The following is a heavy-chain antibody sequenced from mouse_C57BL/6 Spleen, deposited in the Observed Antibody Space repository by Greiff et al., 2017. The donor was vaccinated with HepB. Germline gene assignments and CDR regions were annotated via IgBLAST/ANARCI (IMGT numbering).Heavy chain of an antibody. CDR2: IYPGDGDT. J-gene: IGHJ2*01. D-gene: IGHD2-2*01. Sequence: VQLQQSGPELVKPGASVKISCKASGYAFSSSWMNWVKQRPGKGLEWIGRIYPGDGDTNYNGKFKGKATLTADKSSSTAYMQLSSLTSEDSAVYFCSRWTDGYDVGYYFDCWGQGTTLTVSS. CDR3: SRWTDGYDVGYYFDC. V-gene: IGHV1-82*01. CDR1: GYAFSSSW.